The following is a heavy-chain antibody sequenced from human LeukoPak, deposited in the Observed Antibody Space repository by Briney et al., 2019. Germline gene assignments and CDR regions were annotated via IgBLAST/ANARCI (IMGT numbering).Heavy chain of an antibody. CDR1: GFTFSDFH. CDR2: LTDSSGFT. Sequence: PGGSLRLSCVATGFTFSDFHMICLRQAPGKGLEWLSYLTDSSGFTNYADSVKGRFTIFRDNAKNSLYLQMNSLRADDTAVYYCARDLAAAKRAMDVGGQGTTVTVSS. V-gene: IGHV3-11*05. CDR3: ARDLAAAKRAMDV. D-gene: IGHD2-15*01. J-gene: IGHJ6*02.